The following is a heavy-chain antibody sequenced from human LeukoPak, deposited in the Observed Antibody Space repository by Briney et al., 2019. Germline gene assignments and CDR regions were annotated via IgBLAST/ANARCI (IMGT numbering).Heavy chain of an antibody. CDR2: IYSGGST. V-gene: IGHV3-53*04. Sequence: GGSLRLSCAASGFTFSNYWMHWVRQAPGKGLEWVSVIYSGGSTYYADSVKGRFTISRHNSKNTLYLQMNSLRAEDTAVYYCARGNHRDAFDIWGQGTMVTVSS. CDR3: ARGNHRDAFDI. J-gene: IGHJ3*02. CDR1: GFTFSNYW.